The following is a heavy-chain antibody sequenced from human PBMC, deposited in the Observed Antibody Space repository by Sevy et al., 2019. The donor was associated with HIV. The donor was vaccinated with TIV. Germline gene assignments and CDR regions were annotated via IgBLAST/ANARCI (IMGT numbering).Heavy chain of an antibody. CDR3: ARDSRVKYAMDV. J-gene: IGHJ6*02. Sequence: GGSLRLSCAASGFTFSSSLMSWVRQAPGKGLEWVANIKQDGSEKYYVDSVKGRFTISRDNAKNSLYLQMNSLRAEDTAVYYCARDSRVKYAMDVWGQGTTVTVSS. V-gene: IGHV3-7*01. CDR1: GFTFSSSL. D-gene: IGHD3-10*01. CDR2: IKQDGSEK.